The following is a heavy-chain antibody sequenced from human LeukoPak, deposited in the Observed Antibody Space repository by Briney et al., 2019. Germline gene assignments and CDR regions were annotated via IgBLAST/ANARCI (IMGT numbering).Heavy chain of an antibody. J-gene: IGHJ6*03. CDR1: GFTFSSYW. Sequence: GGSLRLSCAASGFTFSSYWMSWVRQAPGKGLEWVSAFSGSGGRTYYADSVKGRFTISRDNSKSTLYLQMNSLRAEDTAVYYCAKGHTTTFGVVIRNYYYMDVWGKGTTVTVS. V-gene: IGHV3-23*01. D-gene: IGHD3-3*01. CDR3: AKGHTTTFGVVIRNYYYMDV. CDR2: FSGSGGRT.